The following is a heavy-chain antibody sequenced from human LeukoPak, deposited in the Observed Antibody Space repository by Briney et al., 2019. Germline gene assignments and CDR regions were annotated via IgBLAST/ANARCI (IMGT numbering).Heavy chain of an antibody. J-gene: IGHJ4*02. CDR2: MANDGKDK. D-gene: IGHD2-2*01. CDR3: AKDQQVGAAAYYFDS. Sequence: HPGGSLRLSCAASGFTFSRYGLHWVRQAPGKGLEWVTVMANDGKDKKYADSVKGRFTISRDNSKSTLYLQMNSLRAEDTGVYYCAKDQQVGAAAYYFDSWGQGTLVTVSS. CDR1: GFTFSRYG. V-gene: IGHV3-30*18.